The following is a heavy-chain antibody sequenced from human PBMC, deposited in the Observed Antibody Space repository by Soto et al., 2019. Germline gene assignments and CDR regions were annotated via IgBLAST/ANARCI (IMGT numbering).Heavy chain of an antibody. CDR1: GFTFSRLA. Sequence: EVQLLESGGGLLQPGGSLRLSCAASGFTFSRLAMGWVRQAPGKGLEWVSVIDYSGGTTYYTDSVKGRFIISRDNSKKMLYLQMNSLRAEDTAVYYCAKDATRTDGWYYFDYWGQGALVTVSS. V-gene: IGHV3-23*01. J-gene: IGHJ4*02. CDR2: IDYSGGTT. D-gene: IGHD6-19*01. CDR3: AKDATRTDGWYYFDY.